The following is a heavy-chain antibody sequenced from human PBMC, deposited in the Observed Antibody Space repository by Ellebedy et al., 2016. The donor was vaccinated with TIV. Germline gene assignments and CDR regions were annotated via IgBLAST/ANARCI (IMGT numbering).Heavy chain of an antibody. Sequence: GGSLRLSCAASGFTFSGHAMSWVRQTPGKGLEWVSGITAGGDSTHYVDSVKGRFTISRDNSKKTPYLQMNSLRAEDTAVYYCVKLDSSGFYYGRLDYWGQGTLVTVSS. CDR1: GFTFSGHA. V-gene: IGHV3-23*01. D-gene: IGHD3-22*01. CDR3: VKLDSSGFYYGRLDY. J-gene: IGHJ4*02. CDR2: ITAGGDST.